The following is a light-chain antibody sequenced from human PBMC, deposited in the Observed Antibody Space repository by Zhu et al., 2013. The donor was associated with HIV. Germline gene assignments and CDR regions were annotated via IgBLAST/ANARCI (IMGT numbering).Light chain of an antibody. J-gene: IGKJ5*01. CDR2: AAS. CDR3: VQHRGYPIT. Sequence: DIQLTQSPSSVSASVGDRVTITCRASQAISNWLAWYQQKPGQAPKRLIYAASSLQSGVPSRFSGSGSGTEFTLTISSLQPEDFATYHCVQHRGYPITFGQGTRLEIK. CDR1: QAISNW. V-gene: IGKV1-17*03.